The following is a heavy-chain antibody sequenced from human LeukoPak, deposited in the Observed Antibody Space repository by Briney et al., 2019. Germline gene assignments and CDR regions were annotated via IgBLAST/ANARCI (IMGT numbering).Heavy chain of an antibody. CDR2: IAYDSSTT. Sequence: GGSLRLSCSASGFIFTNFGIQWVRQTPGKRLEWVAYIAYDSSTTYFGASVKGRFTISRDTSKNTVYLQMNSLRLEDTAVYFCAKDVRGDGHRYFDSWGQGTLVSVSS. J-gene: IGHJ4*02. D-gene: IGHD5-24*01. V-gene: IGHV3-30*02. CDR1: GFIFTNFG. CDR3: AKDVRGDGHRYFDS.